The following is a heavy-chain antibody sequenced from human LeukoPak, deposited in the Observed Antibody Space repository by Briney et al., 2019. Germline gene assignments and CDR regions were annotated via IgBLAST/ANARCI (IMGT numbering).Heavy chain of an antibody. V-gene: IGHV1-24*01. Sequence: ASVKDSCKVSRCTLTELSMHWVRQAPGKGLEWMGGFDPEDGETIYAQKFQGRVTMTEDTSTDTAYMELSSLRSEDTAVYYCATLIHSGYALRRPYDYWGQGTLVTVSS. CDR2: FDPEDGET. CDR3: ATLIHSGYALRRPYDY. J-gene: IGHJ4*02. CDR1: RCTLTELS. D-gene: IGHD5-12*01.